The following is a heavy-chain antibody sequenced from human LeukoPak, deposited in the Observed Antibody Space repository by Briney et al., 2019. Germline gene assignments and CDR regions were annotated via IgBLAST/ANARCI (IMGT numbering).Heavy chain of an antibody. J-gene: IGHJ3*01. CDR1: GGSISSYY. Sequence: SETLSLTCTVSGGSISSYYWTWIRQPPGKGLEWIGYISHTGSTNYNPSLKSRVTISVDTSKNQFSLRLSSVAAADAAVYYCARDRRRELVHAFDLWGRGTMVTVSS. CDR2: ISHTGST. CDR3: ARDRRRELVHAFDL. V-gene: IGHV4-59*01. D-gene: IGHD2-2*01.